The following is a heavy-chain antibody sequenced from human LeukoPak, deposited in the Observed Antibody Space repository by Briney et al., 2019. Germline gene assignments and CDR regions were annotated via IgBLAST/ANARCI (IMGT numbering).Heavy chain of an antibody. CDR3: AKRPTHCSGGRCYPNWVDP. J-gene: IGHJ5*02. V-gene: IGHV4-4*09. Sequence: PSETLSLTCTVSGGSLTNYYWDWIRQPPGKGLEWIGYIYSSGGTNYNPSLKSRVTISVDTSKNQFSLRLSSVTAADTAVYYCAKRPTHCSGGRCYPNWVDPWGQGTLVTVTS. CDR2: IYSSGGT. D-gene: IGHD2-15*01. CDR1: GGSLTNYY.